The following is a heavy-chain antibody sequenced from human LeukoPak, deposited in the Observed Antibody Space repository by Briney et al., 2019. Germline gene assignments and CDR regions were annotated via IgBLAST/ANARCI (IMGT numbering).Heavy chain of an antibody. CDR3: ARGQDNYIQGYYYMDV. CDR2: MNPNSGNT. Sequence: APVKVSCKASGYTFTSYDINWVRQATGQGLEWMGWMNPNSGNTGYAQKFQGRVTITRNTSISTAYMELSSLRSEDTAVYYCARGQDNYIQGYYYMDVWGKGTTVTVSS. CDR1: GYTFTSYD. V-gene: IGHV1-8*03. J-gene: IGHJ6*03. D-gene: IGHD3-10*02.